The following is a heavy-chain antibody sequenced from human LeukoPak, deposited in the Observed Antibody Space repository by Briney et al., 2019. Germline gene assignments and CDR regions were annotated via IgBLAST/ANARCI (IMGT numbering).Heavy chain of an antibody. Sequence: GGSLRLSCAASGFTFNSYDMQWVRQSPGKGLEWVTFIRYDGSDKYYVDSVEGRFTISRENSKNTLYLQMNSLRAEDTAVYYCARGPRAVPAAMGYYYYYVDVWGKGTTVTVSS. CDR1: GFTFNSYD. CDR2: IRYDGSDK. V-gene: IGHV3-30*02. J-gene: IGHJ6*03. CDR3: ARGPRAVPAAMGYYYYYVDV. D-gene: IGHD2-2*01.